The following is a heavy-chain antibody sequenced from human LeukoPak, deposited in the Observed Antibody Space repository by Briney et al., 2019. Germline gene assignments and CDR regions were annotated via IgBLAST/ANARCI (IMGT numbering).Heavy chain of an antibody. J-gene: IGHJ6*03. CDR1: GFTFSSYS. CDR3: AREPGGYYYYYYMDV. Sequence: PGGSLRLSCAASGFTFSSYSMNWVRQAPGKGLEWVSYISSSSTIYYADSVKGRFTISRDNAKNSLYLQMNSLRAEDTAVYYCAREPGGYYYYYYMDVWGKGTTVTVSS. CDR2: ISSSSTI. D-gene: IGHD3-16*01. V-gene: IGHV3-48*01.